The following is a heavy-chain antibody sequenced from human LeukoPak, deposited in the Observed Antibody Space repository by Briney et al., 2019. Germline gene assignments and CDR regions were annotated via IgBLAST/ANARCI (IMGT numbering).Heavy chain of an antibody. CDR1: GFIFSKAW. Sequence: GGSLRLSCAASGFIFSKAWMSWVRQAPGKGLERVGRIKCITDGGTTDYAAPVKGRFTISRDDSKNTLYLQMNSLKAEDTAVYYCAKGAWQFFHCSGGNCYFDYWGQGTLVTVSS. CDR3: AKGAWQFFHCSGGNCYFDY. V-gene: IGHV3-15*01. CDR2: IKCITDGGTT. J-gene: IGHJ4*02. D-gene: IGHD2-15*01.